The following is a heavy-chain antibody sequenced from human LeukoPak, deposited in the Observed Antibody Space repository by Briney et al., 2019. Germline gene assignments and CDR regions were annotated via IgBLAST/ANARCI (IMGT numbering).Heavy chain of an antibody. D-gene: IGHD6-13*01. CDR1: GFTFSSYE. J-gene: IGHJ4*02. Sequence: GGSLRLSCAASGFTFSSYEMNWVRQAPGKGLEWVSYISSSGSTIYYAVSVKGRFTISRDNAKNSLYLQMNSLRAEDTAVYYCARDLAGPEGDYWGQGTLVTVSS. CDR2: ISSSGSTI. CDR3: ARDLAGPEGDY. V-gene: IGHV3-48*03.